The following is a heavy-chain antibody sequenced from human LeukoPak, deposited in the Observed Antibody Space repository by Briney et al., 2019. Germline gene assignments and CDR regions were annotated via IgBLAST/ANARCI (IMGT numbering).Heavy chain of an antibody. J-gene: IGHJ1*01. D-gene: IGHD3-9*01. Sequence: PGGSLRLSCAASGFTLRSEWMSWLRQTPEKGLEWVANIKPDGSATAYVDSVKGRFTISRDNAKNSLFLQMNSLRAEDTAVYYCARDGHYDILTGYFQDWGQGTLVTVSS. CDR3: ARDGHYDILTGYFQD. CDR2: IKPDGSAT. CDR1: GFTLRSEW. V-gene: IGHV3-7*03.